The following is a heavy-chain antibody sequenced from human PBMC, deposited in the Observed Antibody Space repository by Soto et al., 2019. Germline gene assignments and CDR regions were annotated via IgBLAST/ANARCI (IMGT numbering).Heavy chain of an antibody. J-gene: IGHJ6*02. V-gene: IGHV5-51*01. D-gene: IGHD4-17*01. CDR2: IYPHDSDT. CDR1: GYNFHTYW. CDR3: ASPTDYNYGMQV. Sequence: PGESLKISCKGSGYNFHTYWIAWVRQMPGKGLEWMGFIYPHDSDTRYSPSCRGQVTISAAKSINTAYLKWTSLKDSYTDIYFCASPTDYNYGMQVWGQGTTVTVSS.